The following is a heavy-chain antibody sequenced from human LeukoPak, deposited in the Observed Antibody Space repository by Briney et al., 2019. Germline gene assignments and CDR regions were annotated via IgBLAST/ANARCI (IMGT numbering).Heavy chain of an antibody. Sequence: GGSLRLSCAASGFTFRNYDMHWVRQVVGKGLEWVSGIGTAGDTYYPASVKGRFTISRENAMDSLHLQMNSLRAGDTAVYYCARGGSGWSYFDYWGQGTLVTVSS. V-gene: IGHV3-13*04. D-gene: IGHD6-19*01. CDR1: GFTFRNYD. J-gene: IGHJ4*02. CDR2: IGTAGDT. CDR3: ARGGSGWSYFDY.